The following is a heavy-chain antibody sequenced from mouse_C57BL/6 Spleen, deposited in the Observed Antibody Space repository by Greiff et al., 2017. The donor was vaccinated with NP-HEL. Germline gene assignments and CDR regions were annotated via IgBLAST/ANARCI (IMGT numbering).Heavy chain of an antibody. Sequence: EVKLQESGAELVRPGASVKLSCTASGFNIKDDYMHWVKQRPEQGLEWIGWIDPENGDTEYASKFQGKATITADTSSNTAYLQLSSLTSEDTAVYYCTMARYFDVWGTGTTVTVSS. CDR1: GFNIKDDY. CDR2: IDPENGDT. J-gene: IGHJ1*03. CDR3: TMARYFDV. V-gene: IGHV14-4*01.